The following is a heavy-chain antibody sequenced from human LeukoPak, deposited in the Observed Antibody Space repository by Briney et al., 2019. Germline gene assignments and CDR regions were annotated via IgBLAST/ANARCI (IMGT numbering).Heavy chain of an antibody. CDR1: GFTFSSYE. Sequence: AGGSLRLSCAASGFTFSSYEMNWVRQAPGKGLEWVSSISSSGSTIYYADSVKGRFTISRDNAKNSLYLQMNSLRAENTAVYYCARVGAFCFDYWGQGTLVTVSS. V-gene: IGHV3-48*03. J-gene: IGHJ4*02. CDR2: ISSSGSTI. CDR3: ARVGAFCFDY. D-gene: IGHD3-3*02.